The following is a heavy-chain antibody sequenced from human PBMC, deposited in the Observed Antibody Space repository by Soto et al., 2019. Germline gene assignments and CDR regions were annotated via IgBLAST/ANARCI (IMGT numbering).Heavy chain of an antibody. Sequence: PSVTLSLTCAVSGGSISSGCYSLSWLRQPPGKGLEWIGYIYHSGSTYYNPSLKSRVTISVDRSKNQFSLKLSSVTAADTAVYYCARSSGLSWFDPWGQGNLVTVSS. J-gene: IGHJ5*02. CDR1: GGSISSGCYS. CDR2: IYHSGST. V-gene: IGHV4-30-2*01. CDR3: ARSSGLSWFDP.